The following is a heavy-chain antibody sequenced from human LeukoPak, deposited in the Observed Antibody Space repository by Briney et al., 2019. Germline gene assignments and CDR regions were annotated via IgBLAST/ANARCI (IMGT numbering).Heavy chain of an antibody. CDR2: IYYSGST. J-gene: IGHJ4*02. V-gene: IGHV4-39*01. Sequence: SETLSLTCTVSGGSISSSSYYWGWIRQPPGKGLEWIGSIYYSGSTYYNPSLKSRVTISVDTSKNQFSLKLSSVTAADTAVYYCARRQFYVDTAMVTMKDWGQGTLVTVSS. CDR3: ARRQFYVDTAMVTMKD. CDR1: GGSISSSSYY. D-gene: IGHD5-18*01.